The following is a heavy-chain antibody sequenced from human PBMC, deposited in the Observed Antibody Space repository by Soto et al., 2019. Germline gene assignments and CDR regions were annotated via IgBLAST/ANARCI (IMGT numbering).Heavy chain of an antibody. V-gene: IGHV1-18*01. J-gene: IGHJ5*02. CDR1: GDTFTNFG. CDR3: ATVLRGVVNWFAP. CDR2: IATYNSNR. Sequence: HLVQSGPEVKKPGASITVSCKTSGDTFTNFGLSWVRQAPGQGLEWMGWIATYNSNRNYAQKFQGRLTLTTDTSTSTAYMELKSLRYDDTAVYYCATVLRGVVNWFAPWGQGTLVTVS. D-gene: IGHD3-10*01.